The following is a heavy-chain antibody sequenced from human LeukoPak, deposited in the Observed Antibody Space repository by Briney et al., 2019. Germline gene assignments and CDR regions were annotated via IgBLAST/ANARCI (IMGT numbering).Heavy chain of an antibody. J-gene: IGHJ4*02. Sequence: SETLSLACTVSGGSISSYYWSWIRQPAGKGLEWLGRIYTSGSTNYNPSLKSRVTMSVDTSKNQFSLKLSSVTAADTAVYYCAREGSTGEVDYWGQGTLVTVSS. CDR1: GGSISSYY. CDR3: AREGSTGEVDY. V-gene: IGHV4-4*07. CDR2: IYTSGST. D-gene: IGHD2-15*01.